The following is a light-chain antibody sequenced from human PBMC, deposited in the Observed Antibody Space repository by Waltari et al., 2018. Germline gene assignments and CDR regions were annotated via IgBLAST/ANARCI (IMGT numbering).Light chain of an antibody. CDR2: DAS. J-gene: IGKJ2*01. Sequence: EIVLTQSPATLSLSPGERATLSCRASQSVSSYLAWYQQKPGQAPRLLIYDASNRATSIPAMCSGSGSGTDFTLTISSLEPEDFAVYYCQQRSNWPPRYTFGQGTKLEIK. CDR1: QSVSSY. V-gene: IGKV3-11*01. CDR3: QQRSNWPPRYT.